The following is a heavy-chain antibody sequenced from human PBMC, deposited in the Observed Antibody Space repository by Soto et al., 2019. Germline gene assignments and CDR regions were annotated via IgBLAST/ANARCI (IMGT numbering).Heavy chain of an antibody. CDR2: IWYDGSNK. CDR3: AGDQDGDYARSVDP. CDR1: GFTFSSYG. Sequence: GGSLRLSCAASGFTFSSYGMHWVRQAPGKGLEWVAVIWYDGSNKYYADSVKGRLTISRDNSKNTLYLQMNSLRAEDTAVYYCAGDQDGDYARSVDPWGQGTLVTVSS. D-gene: IGHD4-17*01. V-gene: IGHV3-33*01. J-gene: IGHJ5*02.